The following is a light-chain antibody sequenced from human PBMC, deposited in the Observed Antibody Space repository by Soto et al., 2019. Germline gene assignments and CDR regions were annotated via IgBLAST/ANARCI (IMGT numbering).Light chain of an antibody. CDR2: DAS. CDR1: QSVSSY. Sequence: EIVLTQSPATLSLSPGERATLSCRASQSVSSYLAWCQQKPGQAPRLLIYDASNRATGIPARFSGSGSATDFTLTISSLEPEDFAVYYCQHRSDWPLTFGPGTKVDIK. V-gene: IGKV3-11*01. J-gene: IGKJ3*01. CDR3: QHRSDWPLT.